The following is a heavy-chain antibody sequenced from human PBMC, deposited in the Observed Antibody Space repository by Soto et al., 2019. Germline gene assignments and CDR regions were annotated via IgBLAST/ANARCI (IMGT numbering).Heavy chain of an antibody. CDR2: VSYDGSNK. CDR3: AKDLGYCSGGSCYSEGYFDS. Sequence: GGSLRLSCAASGFTFSSYGMHLVRQAQGKGLEWVALVSYDGSNKNYAASVKGRFAISRDNSKNTLYLQMNMLRTEDAAVYYCAKDLGYCSGGSCYSEGYFDSWGQGALVTVSS. V-gene: IGHV3-30*18. J-gene: IGHJ4*02. D-gene: IGHD2-15*01. CDR1: GFTFSSYG.